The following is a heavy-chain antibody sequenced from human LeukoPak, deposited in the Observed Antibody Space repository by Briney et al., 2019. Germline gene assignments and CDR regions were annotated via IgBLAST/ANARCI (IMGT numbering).Heavy chain of an antibody. J-gene: IGHJ3*02. CDR3: ARAADIVVVVGRDAFDI. V-gene: IGHV4-39*07. CDR2: IYYSGST. Sequence: PSETLSLTCTVSGGSISSSSYYWGWIRQPPGKGLEWIGSIYYSGSTYYNPSLKSRVTISVDTSKNQFSLKLSSVTAADTAVYYCARAADIVVVVGRDAFDIWGQGTMVTVSS. CDR1: GGSISSSSYY. D-gene: IGHD2-15*01.